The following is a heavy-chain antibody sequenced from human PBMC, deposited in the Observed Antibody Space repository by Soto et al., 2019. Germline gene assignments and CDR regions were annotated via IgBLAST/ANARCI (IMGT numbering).Heavy chain of an antibody. Sequence: EVQLVESGGGLVQPGGSLRLSCAASGFPFSDYSMNWVRQAPGKGLEWVSYISSSSSTIHYVDSVKGRFTISRDNAKNSLYLQMNSLRAEDTAVYYCSRVGAIPFDYWGQGTLVTVSS. D-gene: IGHD1-26*01. CDR2: ISSSSSTI. V-gene: IGHV3-48*01. J-gene: IGHJ4*02. CDR1: GFPFSDYS. CDR3: SRVGAIPFDY.